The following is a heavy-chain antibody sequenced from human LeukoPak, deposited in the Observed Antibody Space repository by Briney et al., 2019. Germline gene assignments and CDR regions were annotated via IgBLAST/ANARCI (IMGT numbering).Heavy chain of an antibody. V-gene: IGHV3-7*01. D-gene: IGHD1-1*01. J-gene: IGHJ5*02. CDR2: IKRDGSQK. CDR1: GSSFSSNW. Sequence: GGSLRPSCAAPGSSFSSNWMGWVRQAPGKGLEWVAHIKRDGSQKYYLDSVKGRFTISRDNAKNSLYLQMNSLRVEDTAVYYCARLGLEVGGPNWFDPWGQGTLVTVSS. CDR3: ARLGLEVGGPNWFDP.